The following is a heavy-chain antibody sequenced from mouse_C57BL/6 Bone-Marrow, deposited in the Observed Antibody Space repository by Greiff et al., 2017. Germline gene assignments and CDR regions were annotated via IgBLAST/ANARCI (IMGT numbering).Heavy chain of an antibody. V-gene: IGHV2-2*01. CDR2: IWSGGST. D-gene: IGHD2-3*01. J-gene: IGHJ2*01. Sequence: VQLQQSGPGLVQPSQSLSITCTVSGFSLTSYGVHWVRQSPGKGLEWLGVIWSGGSTDYNAAFISRLSISKDNSKSQVFFKMNSLQADDTAIYYCASERDDAVPGDFDYWGQGTTLTVSS. CDR1: GFSLTSYG. CDR3: ASERDDAVPGDFDY.